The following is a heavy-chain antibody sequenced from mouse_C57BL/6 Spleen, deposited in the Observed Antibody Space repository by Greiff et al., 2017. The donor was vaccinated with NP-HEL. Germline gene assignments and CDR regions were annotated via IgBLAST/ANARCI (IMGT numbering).Heavy chain of an antibody. V-gene: IGHV1-55*01. CDR1: GYTFTSYW. CDR3: ARLLRYPLYFDY. D-gene: IGHD1-1*01. CDR2: IYPGSGST. Sequence: VQLQQPGAELVKPGASVKMSCKASGYTFTSYWITWVKQRPGQGLEWIGDIYPGSGSTNYNEKFKSKATLTVDTSSSTAYMQLSSLTSEDSAVYYCARLLRYPLYFDYWGQGTTLTVSS. J-gene: IGHJ2*01.